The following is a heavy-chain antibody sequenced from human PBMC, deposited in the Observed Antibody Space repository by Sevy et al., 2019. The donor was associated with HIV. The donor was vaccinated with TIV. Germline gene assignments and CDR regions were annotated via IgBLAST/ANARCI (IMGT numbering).Heavy chain of an antibody. J-gene: IGHJ5*02. CDR1: GWSFNTYQ. Sequence: SETLSLTCAVYGWSFNTYQWSWIRQPPGKGLEWIGEINHSGATNYSPSLKSRVTISADKSNNQFSLRLSSVTAADTAVYYCAKSYDYLWGSYRQGWFDPWGQGTLVTVSS. CDR3: AKSYDYLWGSYRQGWFDP. D-gene: IGHD3-16*02. V-gene: IGHV4-34*01. CDR2: INHSGAT.